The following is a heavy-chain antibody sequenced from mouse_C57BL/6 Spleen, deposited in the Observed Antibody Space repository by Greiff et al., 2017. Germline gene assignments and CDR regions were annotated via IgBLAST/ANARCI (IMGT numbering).Heavy chain of an antibody. Sequence: ESGPGLVKPSQSLSLTCSVTGYSITSGYYWNWIRQFPGNKLEWMGYISYDGSNNYNPSLKNRISITRDTSKNQFFLKLNSVTTEDTATYYCARGIYYDYDGVAYWGQGTLVTVSA. V-gene: IGHV3-6*01. CDR3: ARGIYYDYDGVAY. D-gene: IGHD2-4*01. J-gene: IGHJ3*01. CDR2: ISYDGSN. CDR1: GYSITSGYY.